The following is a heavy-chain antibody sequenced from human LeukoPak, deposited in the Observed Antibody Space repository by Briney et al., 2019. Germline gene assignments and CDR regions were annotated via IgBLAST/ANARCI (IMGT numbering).Heavy chain of an antibody. CDR1: GFTFDDYA. J-gene: IGHJ4*02. CDR3: ARGYSASYYVSDY. V-gene: IGHV3-9*01. D-gene: IGHD1-26*01. CDR2: ISWNSGNI. Sequence: GRSLRLSCAASGFTFDDYAMHWVRQAPGKGLEWVSGISWNSGNIGYTDSVKGRFTVSRDNAKNSLYLQMNSLRAEGTAVYYCARGYSASYYVSDYWGQGTLVTVSS.